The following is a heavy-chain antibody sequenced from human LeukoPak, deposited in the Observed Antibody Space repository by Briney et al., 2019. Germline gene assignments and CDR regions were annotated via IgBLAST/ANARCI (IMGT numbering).Heavy chain of an antibody. CDR3: AESRIMGATHAEYFQH. J-gene: IGHJ1*01. Sequence: GGSLRLSCAASGFTFSSYGMHWVRQAPGKGLEWVAVISYDGSNKYHADSVKGRFTISRDNSKNTLYLQLNSLRAEDTAVYYCAESRIMGATHAEYFQHWGQGTLVTVSS. CDR1: GFTFSSYG. CDR2: ISYDGSNK. D-gene: IGHD1-26*01. V-gene: IGHV3-30*18.